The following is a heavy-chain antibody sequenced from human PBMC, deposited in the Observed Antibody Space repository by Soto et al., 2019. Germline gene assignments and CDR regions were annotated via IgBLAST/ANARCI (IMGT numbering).Heavy chain of an antibody. CDR3: ARGTDCTNGVCSASYYYYGMDV. D-gene: IGHD2-8*01. V-gene: IGHV1-69*13. CDR2: IIPIFGTA. J-gene: IGHJ6*02. CDR1: GGTFSSYA. Sequence: SVKVSCKASGGTFSSYAISCVRQAPGQGLEWMGGIIPIFGTANYAQKFQGRVTITADESTSTAYMELSSLRSEDTAVYYCARGTDCTNGVCSASYYYYGMDVWGQGTTVTVSS.